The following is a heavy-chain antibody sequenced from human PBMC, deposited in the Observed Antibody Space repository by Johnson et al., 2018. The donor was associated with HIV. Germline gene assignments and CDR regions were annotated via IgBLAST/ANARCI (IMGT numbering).Heavy chain of an antibody. CDR1: GFDFSGYA. CDR3: ARESGYQIWGDFDI. D-gene: IGHD5-12*01. CDR2: NSYDGLKK. Sequence: QVQLVESGGGVVQPGRSLRLSCAASGFDFSGYALHWVRQAPGKGLEWVAVNSYDGLKKYYAGSVQGRFSISRDNSKDTLYLQMNKLRIEDTALYYCARESGYQIWGDFDIWGQGTMVTVSS. V-gene: IGHV3-30*04. J-gene: IGHJ3*02.